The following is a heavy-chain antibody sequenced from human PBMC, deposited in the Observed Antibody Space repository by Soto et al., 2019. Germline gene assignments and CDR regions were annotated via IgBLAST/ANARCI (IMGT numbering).Heavy chain of an antibody. CDR1: GFSFSSYA. CDR2: ISYDGDIQ. V-gene: IGHV3-30-3*01. D-gene: IGHD1-7*01. Sequence: QVQLVESGGGVVQPGRSLRLSCAASGFSFSSYAMDWVRQAPGKGLDWVSIISYDGDIQYYADSVKGRFTISRDKSKNTLYLQMNSLRPEDTAVYYCARGRIVGTTRYYYGMDVWGQGTTVTVSS. CDR3: ARGRIVGTTRYYYGMDV. J-gene: IGHJ6*02.